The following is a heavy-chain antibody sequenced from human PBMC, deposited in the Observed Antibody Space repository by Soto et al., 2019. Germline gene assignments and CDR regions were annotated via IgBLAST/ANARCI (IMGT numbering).Heavy chain of an antibody. CDR2: INPNSGGT. CDR1: GYTFTGYY. Sequence: GASVKVSCKASGYTFTGYYMHWVRQAPGQGLEWMGWINPNSGGTNYAQKFQGWVTMTRDTSISTAYMELSRLRSDDTAVYYCARGEGIAAAGTPSMPYYYYYMDVWGKGTTVTVSS. CDR3: ARGEGIAAAGTPSMPYYYYYMDV. D-gene: IGHD6-13*01. V-gene: IGHV1-2*04. J-gene: IGHJ6*03.